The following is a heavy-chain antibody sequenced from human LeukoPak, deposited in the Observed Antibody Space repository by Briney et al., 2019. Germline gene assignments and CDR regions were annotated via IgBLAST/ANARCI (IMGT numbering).Heavy chain of an antibody. CDR3: ARVGWGGYYGMDV. V-gene: IGHV4-34*01. D-gene: IGHD6-19*01. Sequence: SETLSLTCAVYGGSFSGYYWSWIRQPPGKGLEWIGEINHSGSTNYNPPLKSRVTISVDTSKNQFSLELSSVTAADTAVYYCARVGWGGYYGMDVWGQGTTVTVSS. CDR1: GGSFSGYY. J-gene: IGHJ6*02. CDR2: INHSGST.